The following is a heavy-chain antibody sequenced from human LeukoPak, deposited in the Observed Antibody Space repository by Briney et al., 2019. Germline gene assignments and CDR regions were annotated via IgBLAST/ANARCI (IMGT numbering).Heavy chain of an antibody. D-gene: IGHD2-15*01. J-gene: IGHJ5*02. CDR3: ARPGGFCSGSTCYSGWDWFEP. CDR1: GFSFNAYA. Sequence: PGGSLRLSCAVSGFSFNAYAMHWVRQAPGKGLGWVAVISHDGSNENYADSVKGRFTISRDNSKNTLFLQMNGLRLEDTALYFCARPGGFCSGSTCYSGWDWFEPWGQGTLVTVSS. V-gene: IGHV3-30-3*01. CDR2: ISHDGSNE.